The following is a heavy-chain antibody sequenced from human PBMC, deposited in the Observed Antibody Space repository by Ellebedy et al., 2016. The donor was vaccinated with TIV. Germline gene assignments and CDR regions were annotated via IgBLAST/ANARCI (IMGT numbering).Heavy chain of an antibody. CDR3: TKNSGKYGWNSEY. V-gene: IGHV3-23*01. CDR2: ITGSGDRT. CDR1: GFTFDNFA. Sequence: GESLKISCATSGFTFDNFAMRWFRQAPGKGLEWVSAITGSGDRTFYADSVKGRFTVSRDTSKNTLYLQMNSLRADDTAIYYCTKNSGKYGWNSEYWGQGTQVTVSS. J-gene: IGHJ4*02. D-gene: IGHD3-10*01.